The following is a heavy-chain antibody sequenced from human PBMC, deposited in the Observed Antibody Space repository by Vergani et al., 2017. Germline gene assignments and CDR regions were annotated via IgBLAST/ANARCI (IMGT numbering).Heavy chain of an antibody. D-gene: IGHD3-10*01. J-gene: IGHJ4*02. Sequence: EVQLVESGGVVVQPGGSLRLSCAASGFTFSSYAMSWVRQAPGKGLEWVSAISGSGGSTYYADSGKGRFTISRDNSKNTLYLQMNSLRAEDTAVYYCATGRFGELLAYFDYWGQGTLVTVSS. CDR1: GFTFSSYA. CDR2: ISGSGGST. V-gene: IGHV3-23*04. CDR3: ATGRFGELLAYFDY.